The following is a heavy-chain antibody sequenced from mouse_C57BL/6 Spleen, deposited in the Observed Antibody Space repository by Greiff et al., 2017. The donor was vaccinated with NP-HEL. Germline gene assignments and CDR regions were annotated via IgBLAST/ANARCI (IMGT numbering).Heavy chain of an antibody. CDR3: ARLGPYYFDY. D-gene: IGHD4-1*01. V-gene: IGHV1-80*01. CDR2: IYPGDGDT. J-gene: IGHJ2*01. CDR1: GYAFSSYW. Sequence: VMLVESGAELVKPGASVKISCKASGYAFSSYWMNWVKQRPGKGLEWIGQIYPGDGDTNYNGKFKGKATMTADKSSSTAYMQLSSLTSEDSAVYFCARLGPYYFDYWGKGTTLTVSS.